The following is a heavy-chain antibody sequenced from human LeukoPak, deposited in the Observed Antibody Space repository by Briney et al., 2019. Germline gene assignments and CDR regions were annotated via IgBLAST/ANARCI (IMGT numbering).Heavy chain of an antibody. CDR3: EKEYSGYDFDY. D-gene: IGHD5-12*01. Sequence: HRGGSLTLSCAASGFTLRSYYMSWVRQAPGEGPECVAATRGSGVNSYYADSVRGRFTLSRDNSQNTLYLQMDSLRAEDTALYYCEKEYSGYDFDYWGQGTLVTVSS. V-gene: IGHV3-23*01. CDR1: GFTLRSYY. CDR2: TRGSGVNS. J-gene: IGHJ4*02.